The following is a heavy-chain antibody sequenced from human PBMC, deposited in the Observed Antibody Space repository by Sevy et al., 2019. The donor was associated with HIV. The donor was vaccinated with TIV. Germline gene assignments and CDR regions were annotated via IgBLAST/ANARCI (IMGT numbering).Heavy chain of an antibody. D-gene: IGHD3-22*01. V-gene: IGHV4-34*01. CDR3: ARWRGTRVTMIVVVTTGYFDN. Sequence: ETLSLTCAVYGGSFSSYDWSWIRQPPGKGLEWIGEINHSGTTNYNPSLKSRVTISLDTSKNQFSLKLTSVTAADTAVYYCARWRGTRVTMIVVVTTGYFDNWGQGTLVTVSS. J-gene: IGHJ4*03. CDR2: INHSGTT. CDR1: GGSFSSYD.